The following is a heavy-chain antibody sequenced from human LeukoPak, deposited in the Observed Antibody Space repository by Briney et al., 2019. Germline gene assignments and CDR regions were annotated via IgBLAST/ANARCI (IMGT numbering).Heavy chain of an antibody. J-gene: IGHJ4*02. V-gene: IGHV4-61*02. CDR3: AREGYYSSDY. Sequence: PSETLSLTCTVSGGSLSSGSYYWSWIRQPAGKGLEWIGRIYTSGSTYYNPSLKSRVTISVDTSKNQFSLKLSSVTAADTAVYYCAREGYYSSDYWGQGTLVTVSS. D-gene: IGHD2-21*01. CDR2: IYTSGST. CDR1: GGSLSSGSYY.